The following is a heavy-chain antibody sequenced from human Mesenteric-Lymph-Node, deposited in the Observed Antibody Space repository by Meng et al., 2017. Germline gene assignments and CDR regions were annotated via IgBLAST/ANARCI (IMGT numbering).Heavy chain of an antibody. J-gene: IGHJ5*02. CDR3: ARGLGPKYYYGSGSYRFDP. CDR1: GGSFSGYY. CDR2: INHSGST. Sequence: SETLSLTCAVYGGSFSGYYWSWIRQPPGKGLEWIGEINHSGSTNYNPSLKSRVTISVDTSKNQFSLKLSSVTAADTAVYYCARGLGPKYYYGSGSYRFDPWGQGTLVTVPQ. V-gene: IGHV4-34*01. D-gene: IGHD3-10*01.